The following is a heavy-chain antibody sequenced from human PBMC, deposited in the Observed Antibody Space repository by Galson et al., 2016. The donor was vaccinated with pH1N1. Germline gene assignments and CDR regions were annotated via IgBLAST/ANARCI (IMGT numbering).Heavy chain of an antibody. D-gene: IGHD6-6*01. CDR1: GLTFSNYG. Sequence: SLRLSCAASGLTFSNYGMHWVRQAPGKGLEWVAVVSYDGSKTYYADSVKGRFTISRDNSKNTLYLQMRSLRVEDTAVYFCVGSSSRFYFDHWGQGTLVTASS. CDR2: VSYDGSKT. J-gene: IGHJ4*02. CDR3: VGSSSRFYFDH. V-gene: IGHV3-30*03.